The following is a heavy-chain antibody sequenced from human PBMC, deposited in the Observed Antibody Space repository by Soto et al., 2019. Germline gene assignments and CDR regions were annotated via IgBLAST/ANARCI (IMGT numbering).Heavy chain of an antibody. Sequence: GGSLRLSCAASGFTFSSDGMHWVRQAPGKGLEWVAVISYDGSNKYYADSVKGRFTISRDNSKNTLYLQMNSLRAEDTAVYYCASRGYYFDYWGQGTLVTVSS. CDR3: ASRGYYFDY. V-gene: IGHV3-30*03. CDR2: ISYDGSNK. CDR1: GFTFSSDG. J-gene: IGHJ4*02.